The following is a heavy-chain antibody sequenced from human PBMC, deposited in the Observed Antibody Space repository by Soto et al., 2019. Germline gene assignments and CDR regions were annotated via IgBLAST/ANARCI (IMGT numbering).Heavy chain of an antibody. CDR1: GFTFSSYA. Sequence: EVQLLESGGGLVQPGGSLRLSCAASGFTFSSYAMSWVRQAPGKGLEWVSAISGSGGSTYYADSVKGRFTISRDKSKNTRNQQMNSRRAEDTSVYYCAKDVNSSWYGYYFDYWGQGTLVTVSS. CDR3: AKDVNSSWYGYYFDY. D-gene: IGHD6-13*01. V-gene: IGHV3-23*01. J-gene: IGHJ4*02. CDR2: ISGSGGST.